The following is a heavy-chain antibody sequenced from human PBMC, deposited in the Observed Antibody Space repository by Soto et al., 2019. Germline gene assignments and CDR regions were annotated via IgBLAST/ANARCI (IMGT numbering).Heavy chain of an antibody. CDR1: GGTFSSYA. V-gene: IGHV1-69*06. D-gene: IGHD7-27*01. J-gene: IGHJ3*02. Sequence: SVKVSCKASGGTFSSYAISWVRQAPGQGLEWMGGIIPIFGTANYVQKFQGRVTITADKSTSTAYMELSSLRSEDTAVYYCARGGDVNPNAFDIWGQGTMVTVSS. CDR2: IIPIFGTA. CDR3: ARGGDVNPNAFDI.